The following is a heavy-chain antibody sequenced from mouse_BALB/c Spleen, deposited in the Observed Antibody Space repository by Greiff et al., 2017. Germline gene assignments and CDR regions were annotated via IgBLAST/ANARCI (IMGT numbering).Heavy chain of an antibody. CDR2: ISSGGGNT. V-gene: IGHV5-9*03. Sequence: EVKLVESGGGLVKPGGSLKLSCAASGFTFSSYTMSWVRQTPEKRLEWVATISSGGGNTYYPDSVKGRFTISRDNAKNNLYLQMSSLRSEDTALYYCARSPYAMDYWGQGTSVTVSS. CDR3: ARSPYAMDY. CDR1: GFTFSSYT. J-gene: IGHJ4*01.